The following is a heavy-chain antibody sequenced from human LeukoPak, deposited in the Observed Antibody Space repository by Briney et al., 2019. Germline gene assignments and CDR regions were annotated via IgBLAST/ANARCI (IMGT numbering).Heavy chain of an antibody. D-gene: IGHD2-15*01. CDR3: ARQAVGAAFDY. V-gene: IGHV1-46*01. Sequence: ASVKVSCKASGYTFTSYYVHWVRQAPGQGLEWMGIINPSGGSTSYAQKFQGRVTMTRDTSTSTVYMELSSLRSEDTAVYYCARQAVGAAFDYWGQGTLVTVSS. J-gene: IGHJ4*02. CDR1: GYTFTSYY. CDR2: INPSGGST.